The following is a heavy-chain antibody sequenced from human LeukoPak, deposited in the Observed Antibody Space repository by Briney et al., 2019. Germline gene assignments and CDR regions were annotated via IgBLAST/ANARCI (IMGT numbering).Heavy chain of an antibody. V-gene: IGHV4-59*01. CDR1: GGSITSYY. Sequence: TSETLSLTCTVSGGSITSYYWSWIRQPPGKGLEWIGYIYYSLSTNYNPSLKSRVTISVDTSKNLFSLKLSSVTAADTAVYYCARLGTHYYDTSGYYSNWGQGTLVTVSS. J-gene: IGHJ4*02. D-gene: IGHD3-22*01. CDR2: IYYSLST. CDR3: ARLGTHYYDTSGYYSN.